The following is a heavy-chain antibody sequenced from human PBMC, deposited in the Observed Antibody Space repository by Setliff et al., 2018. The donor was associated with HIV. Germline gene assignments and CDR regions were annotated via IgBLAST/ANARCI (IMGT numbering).Heavy chain of an antibody. D-gene: IGHD3-10*01. V-gene: IGHV1-8*02. CDR2: MNPNSGDT. Sequence: ASVKVSCKASGYTLTNYEINWVRQATGQGLEWMGWMNPNSGDTGYAQKFQGRVTMTRNTSTSTACMELSSLRSEDTAVYYCARGRSLVRGSGSPEYYYMDVWGKGTTGTAP. CDR1: GYTLTNYE. CDR3: ARGRSLVRGSGSPEYYYMDV. J-gene: IGHJ6*03.